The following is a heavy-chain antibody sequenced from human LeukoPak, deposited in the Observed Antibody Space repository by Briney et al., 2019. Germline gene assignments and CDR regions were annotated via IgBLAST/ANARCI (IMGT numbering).Heavy chain of an antibody. V-gene: IGHV4-59*01. CDR3: ARRLGKRSPFDY. D-gene: IGHD6-25*01. J-gene: IGHJ4*02. CDR1: GGTISSYY. Sequence: SETLSLTCTVSGGTISSYYWSWIRQPPGKGLEWIGYIYYTGSTNYNPSLKSRVTISVDTSKNQFSLKLSSVTAADTAVYYCARRLGKRSPFDYRGQGTLVTVSS. CDR2: IYYTGST.